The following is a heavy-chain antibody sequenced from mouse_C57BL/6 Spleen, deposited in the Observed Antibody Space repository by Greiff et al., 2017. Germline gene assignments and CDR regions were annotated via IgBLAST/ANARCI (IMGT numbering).Heavy chain of an antibody. CDR1: GYTFTGYW. J-gene: IGHJ3*01. CDR3: AVHLYYERFAY. Sequence: VQRVESGAELMKPGASVKLSCKATGYTFTGYWIEWVKQRPGHGLEWIGEILPGSGSTNYNEKFKGKATFTADTSSNTAYMQLSSLTTEDSAIYYCAVHLYYERFAYWGQGTLVTVSA. D-gene: IGHD1-1*02. CDR2: ILPGSGST. V-gene: IGHV1-9*01.